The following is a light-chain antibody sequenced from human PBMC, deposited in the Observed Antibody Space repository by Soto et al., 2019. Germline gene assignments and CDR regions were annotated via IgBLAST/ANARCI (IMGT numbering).Light chain of an antibody. CDR1: SSDVGGYNS. J-gene: IGLJ3*02. CDR2: DVS. V-gene: IGLV2-14*03. CDR3: SSYTSNSWV. Sequence: QPVLTQPASVSGSPGQSITISCTGTSSDVGGYNSVSWYQHHPGKAPKLMIYDVSNRPSGVSNRFSGSNSGNTASLTISGLQAEDEADYYCSSYTSNSWVFGGGTQLTVL.